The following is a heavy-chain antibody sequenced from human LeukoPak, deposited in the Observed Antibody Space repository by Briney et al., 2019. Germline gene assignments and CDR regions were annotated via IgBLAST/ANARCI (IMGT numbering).Heavy chain of an antibody. Sequence: GGSLRLSCVASGLTVSNNYMTWVRQAPGKGLEWVSVSDSGGSIFSADSVKGRFTSSRDDSKTTLYLQMNSLRLEDTAVYYCARTASRWELPGPELDAFDIWGQGTMVTVSS. CDR3: ARTASRWELPGPELDAFDI. V-gene: IGHV3-53*01. CDR2: SDSGGSI. D-gene: IGHD1-26*01. CDR1: GLTVSNNY. J-gene: IGHJ3*02.